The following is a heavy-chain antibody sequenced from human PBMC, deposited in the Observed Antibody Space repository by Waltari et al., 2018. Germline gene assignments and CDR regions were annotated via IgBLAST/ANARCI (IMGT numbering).Heavy chain of an antibody. CDR3: ARSQDFGDYMWERAFDY. CDR2: IYSDGGA. V-gene: IGHV3-53*02. Sequence: EVQLVETGGGLTQPGGSLRLSCAASGFTVSSNYMNWFRQAPGKGLEWVYVIYSDGGAYYADYVRGRFAISRDNSKKTVYLQMNNLRAEDTAVYYCARSQDFGDYMWERAFDYWGQGTRVTVSS. J-gene: IGHJ4*02. D-gene: IGHD4-17*01. CDR1: GFTVSSNY.